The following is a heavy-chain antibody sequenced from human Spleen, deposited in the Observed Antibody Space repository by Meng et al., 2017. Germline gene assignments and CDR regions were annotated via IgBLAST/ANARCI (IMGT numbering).Heavy chain of an antibody. D-gene: IGHD2-21*02. CDR1: GGSISSSSYY. CDR3: ARLCGGDCYSDDDFDY. V-gene: IGHV4-39*07. J-gene: IGHJ4*02. CDR2: INHSGST. Sequence: QLQVHESGPGLVKPSETLSLNCSVSGGSISSSSYYWGWIRQPPGKGLEWIGEINHSGSTNYNPSLESRATISVDTSKNQFSLKLSSVTAADTAVYYCARLCGGDCYSDDDFDYWGQGTLVTVSS.